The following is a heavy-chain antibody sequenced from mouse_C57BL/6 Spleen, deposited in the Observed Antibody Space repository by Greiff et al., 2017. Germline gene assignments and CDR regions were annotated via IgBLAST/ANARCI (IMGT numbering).Heavy chain of an antibody. D-gene: IGHD2-1*01. CDR3: ARGLLNYYAMDY. Sequence: QVQLKQPGAELVMPGASVKLSCKASGYTFTSYWMHWVKQRPGQGLEWIGEFDPSDSYTNYNQKFKGKSTLTVDKSSSTAYMQLSSLTSEDSAVYYCARGLLNYYAMDYWGQGTSVTVSS. V-gene: IGHV1-69*01. CDR1: GYTFTSYW. J-gene: IGHJ4*01. CDR2: FDPSDSYT.